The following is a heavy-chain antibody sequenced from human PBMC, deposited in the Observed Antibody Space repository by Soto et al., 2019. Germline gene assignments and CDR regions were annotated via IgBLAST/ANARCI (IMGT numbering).Heavy chain of an antibody. CDR1: GGTFSSYT. J-gene: IGHJ4*02. D-gene: IGHD2-15*01. Sequence: GASVKVSCKASGGTFSSYTISWVRQAPGQGLEWMGRIIPILGIANYAQKFQGRVTITADKSTSTAYMELSSLRSEDTAVYYCARDDCSGGSCLSSWGQGTLVTVSS. CDR2: IIPILGIA. V-gene: IGHV1-69*04. CDR3: ARDDCSGGSCLSS.